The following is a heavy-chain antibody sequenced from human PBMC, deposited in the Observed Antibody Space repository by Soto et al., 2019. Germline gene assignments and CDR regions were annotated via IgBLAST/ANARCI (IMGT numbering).Heavy chain of an antibody. CDR1: GITFSNYV. D-gene: IGHD3-3*01. CDR2: IRGNGGNT. V-gene: IGHV3-23*01. CDR3: TKDHLDDFWSGDSD. Sequence: EVQLLESGGGLVQPGGSLRLSCVAPGITFSNYVMSWVRQAPGKGLEWVSAIRGNGGNTFYADSVKGRFTSSRDNSKNTLYLQMNSLRAEDTAVYYCTKDHLDDFWSGDSDWGQGTLVTVSS. J-gene: IGHJ4*02.